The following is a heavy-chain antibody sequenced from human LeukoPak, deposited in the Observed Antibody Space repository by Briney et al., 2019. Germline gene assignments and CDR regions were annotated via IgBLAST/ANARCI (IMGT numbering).Heavy chain of an antibody. CDR3: AKGIAPSYYYFDY. CDR2: ISGSGGST. D-gene: IGHD2-15*01. J-gene: IGHJ4*02. V-gene: IGHV3-23*01. CDR1: GFTFSSYA. Sequence: GGSLRLSCAASGFTFSSYAMSWVRQAPGKGLEWVSAISGSGGSTYYADSVKGRLTISRDNSKNTLYLQMNSLRAEDTAVYYCAKGIAPSYYYFDYWGQGTLVTVSS.